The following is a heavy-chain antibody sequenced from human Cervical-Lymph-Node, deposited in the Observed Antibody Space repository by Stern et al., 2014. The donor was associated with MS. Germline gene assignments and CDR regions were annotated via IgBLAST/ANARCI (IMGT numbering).Heavy chain of an antibody. CDR3: AVRKTVSSSWYRNWFDP. J-gene: IGHJ5*02. D-gene: IGHD6-13*01. CDR1: GGTFSSYA. Sequence: QVQLVQSGSEVKKPGSSVKVSCKASGGTFSSYAISWVRQAPGQGLEWMGGIIPIFGTANYAQKVQGRVTITADESTSTAYMELSSLRSEDTAVYYCAVRKTVSSSWYRNWFDPWGQGTLVTVSS. CDR2: IIPIFGTA. V-gene: IGHV1-69*01.